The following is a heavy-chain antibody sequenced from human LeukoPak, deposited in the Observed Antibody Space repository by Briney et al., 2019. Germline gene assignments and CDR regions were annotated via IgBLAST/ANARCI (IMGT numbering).Heavy chain of an antibody. CDR3: ARHIAVAGTGFDY. Sequence: PSETLSLTCTVSGGSISIYYWSWIRQPPGKGLEWIGYINYSGSTNYNPSLKSRVTISVDTSKNQFSLKLTSVTAADTAVYYCARHIAVAGTGFDYWGQGTLVTVSS. CDR1: GGSISIYY. V-gene: IGHV4-59*01. D-gene: IGHD6-19*01. J-gene: IGHJ4*02. CDR2: INYSGST.